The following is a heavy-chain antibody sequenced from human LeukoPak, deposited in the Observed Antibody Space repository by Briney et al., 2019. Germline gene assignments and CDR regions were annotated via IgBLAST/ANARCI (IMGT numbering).Heavy chain of an antibody. D-gene: IGHD4-11*01. Sequence: SETLSLTCAVYSGSFRAYYWSWIRQPPGKGLEWIGEINHSGSTNYNPSLESRVTVLVDKSKNQLSLKLRSVTAADTAVYYCARGRENYSRAGFGYWAQGTLVTVSS. CDR3: ARGRENYSRAGFGY. V-gene: IGHV4-34*01. CDR1: SGSFRAYY. CDR2: INHSGST. J-gene: IGHJ4*02.